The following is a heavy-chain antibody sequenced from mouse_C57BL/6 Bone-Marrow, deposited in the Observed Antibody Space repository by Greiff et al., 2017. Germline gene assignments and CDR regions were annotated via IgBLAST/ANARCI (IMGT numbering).Heavy chain of an antibody. CDR2: INSDGGSP. D-gene: IGHD1-1*01. J-gene: IGHJ2*01. CDR3: ANKSYYYGSSYFDY. CDR1: EYEFPSHD. V-gene: IGHV5-2*01. Sequence: EVQLVESGGGLVQPGESLKISCESNEYEFPSHDMSWVRKTPEKRLELVAAINSDGGSPYYPDTMERRFIISRDNTKKTLYLQMSSLRSEDTALYYCANKSYYYGSSYFDYWGQGTTLTVSS.